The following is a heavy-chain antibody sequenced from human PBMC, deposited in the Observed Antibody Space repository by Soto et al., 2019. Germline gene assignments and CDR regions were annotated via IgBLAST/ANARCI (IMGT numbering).Heavy chain of an antibody. D-gene: IGHD3-9*01. CDR3: ARESHDILTGPPWVWYFDL. V-gene: IGHV4-34*01. CDR2: INDRGSI. CDR1: GGSFSGYY. Sequence: QVQLQQWGAGPLRPLETLSLTCGVSGGSFSGYYWAWIRQSPGKGLEWLGEINDRGSINYNPSVKSRVSISVDTSKNYYSLNLRSVTAADTAVYYCARESHDILTGPPWVWYFDLWGRGTLVTVSS. J-gene: IGHJ2*01.